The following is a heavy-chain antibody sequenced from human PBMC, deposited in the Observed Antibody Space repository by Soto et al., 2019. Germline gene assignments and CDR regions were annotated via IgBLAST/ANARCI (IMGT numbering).Heavy chain of an antibody. V-gene: IGHV3-23*01. J-gene: IGHJ6*02. CDR2: ISGRGGTT. CDR3: AKDGSLYSSYDDYYGMDV. Sequence: GGSLRLSCAASGFTFNTFAMNWVRQAPGKGLEWVSTISGRGGTTSYADSVKGRFIISRDNSKNTLYLQMNSLRAEDTARYYCAKDGSLYSSYDDYYGMDVWGQGTTVTVSS. CDR1: GFTFNTFA. D-gene: IGHD3-22*01.